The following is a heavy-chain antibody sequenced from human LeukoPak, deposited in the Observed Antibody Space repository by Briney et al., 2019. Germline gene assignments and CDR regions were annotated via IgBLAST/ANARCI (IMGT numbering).Heavy chain of an antibody. CDR3: AKDPTPAMIVVAAYYFDY. J-gene: IGHJ4*02. V-gene: IGHV3-30*18. D-gene: IGHD3-22*01. Sequence: GGSLRLSCAASGFTFSSYGMHWVRQAPGKGLEWVAVISYDGSNKYYADSVKGRFTISRDNSKNTLYLQMNSLRAEDTAVYCCAKDPTPAMIVVAAYYFDYWGQGTLVTVSS. CDR2: ISYDGSNK. CDR1: GFTFSSYG.